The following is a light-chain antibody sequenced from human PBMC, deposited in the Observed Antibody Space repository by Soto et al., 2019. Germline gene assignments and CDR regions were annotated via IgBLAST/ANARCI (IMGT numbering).Light chain of an antibody. CDR2: AAS. J-gene: IGKJ1*01. CDR3: QQRYSTSWT. Sequence: IPMSQSPSSLSSSLGDRVTITWRASQSISRYLNWYQQKPGKAPKLLIYAASSLQSGVPSRFSGIGSGTDGTLTLSSLKKEDGATYYCQQRYSTSWTFGQGTKVDIK. V-gene: IGKV1-39*01. CDR1: QSISRY.